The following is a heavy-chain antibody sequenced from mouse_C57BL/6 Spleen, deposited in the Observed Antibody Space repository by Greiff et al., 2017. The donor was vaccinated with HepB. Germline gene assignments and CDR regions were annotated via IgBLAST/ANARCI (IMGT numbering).Heavy chain of an antibody. J-gene: IGHJ4*01. CDR2: ISYDGSN. Sequence: EVKLQESGPGLVKPSQSLSLTCSVTGYSITSGYYWNWIRQFPGNKLEWMGYISYDGSNNYNPSLKNRISITRDTSKNQFFLKLNSVTTEDTATYYCARENPSGLRRDGDYWGQGTSVTVSS. CDR1: GYSITSGYY. V-gene: IGHV3-6*01. D-gene: IGHD2-4*01. CDR3: ARENPSGLRRDGDY.